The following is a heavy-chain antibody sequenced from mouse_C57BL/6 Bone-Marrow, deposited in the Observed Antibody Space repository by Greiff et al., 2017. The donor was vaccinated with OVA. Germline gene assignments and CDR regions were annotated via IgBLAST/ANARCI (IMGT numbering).Heavy chain of an antibody. D-gene: IGHD1-1*01. Sequence: DVMLVESGGGLVQPGGSLKLSCAASGFTFSDYYMYWVRQTPEKRLEWVAYISNGGGSTYYPDTVKGRFTISRDNAKNTLYLQMSRLKSEDTAMYYCARHAYGSTWDFDVWGTGTTVTVSS. J-gene: IGHJ1*03. CDR2: ISNGGGST. V-gene: IGHV5-12*01. CDR1: GFTFSDYY. CDR3: ARHAYGSTWDFDV.